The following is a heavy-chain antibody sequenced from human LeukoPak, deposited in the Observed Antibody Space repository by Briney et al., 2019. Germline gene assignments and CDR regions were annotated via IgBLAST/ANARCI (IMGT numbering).Heavy chain of an antibody. V-gene: IGHV1-2*04. D-gene: IGHD3-3*01. CDR2: INPDSGDT. CDR3: ARVRLSGNYYDY. J-gene: IGHJ4*02. Sequence: ASVKVSRKASGYTFTGYYMHWVRQAPGQGLEWMGWINPDSGDTNYARKFQGWVTMTRDTSINTAYMELSRLRSDDTAVYYCARVRLSGNYYDYWGQGTLVTVAS. CDR1: GYTFTGYY.